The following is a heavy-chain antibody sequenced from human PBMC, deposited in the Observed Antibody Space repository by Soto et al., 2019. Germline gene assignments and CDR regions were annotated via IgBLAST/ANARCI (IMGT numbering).Heavy chain of an antibody. V-gene: IGHV1-69*13. D-gene: IGHD2-8*01. CDR3: ARGLQGYCTNGVCYTRDY. Sequence: GASVKVSCKASGGTFSSYAISWVRQAPGQGLEWMGGIIPIFGTANYAQKFQGRVTITADESTSTAYMELSSLRSEDTAVYYCARGLQGYCTNGVCYTRDYWGQGTLVTVSS. CDR2: IIPIFGTA. CDR1: GGTFSSYA. J-gene: IGHJ4*02.